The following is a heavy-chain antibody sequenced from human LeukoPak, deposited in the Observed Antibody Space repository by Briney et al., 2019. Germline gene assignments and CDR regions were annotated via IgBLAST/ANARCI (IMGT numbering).Heavy chain of an antibody. J-gene: IGHJ4*02. CDR1: GESFSGYY. CDR2: INHSGST. V-gene: IGHV4-34*01. D-gene: IGHD2-2*01. Sequence: SETLSLTCAVYGESFSGYYWSWIRQPPAKGLEWIGEINHSGSTNYHPPLKRRVTISVDTSKNQLSLKLSSVTAADPAVYYCARALRGYCSSTSCFHFDYWGQGTLVTVSS. CDR3: ARALRGYCSSTSCFHFDY.